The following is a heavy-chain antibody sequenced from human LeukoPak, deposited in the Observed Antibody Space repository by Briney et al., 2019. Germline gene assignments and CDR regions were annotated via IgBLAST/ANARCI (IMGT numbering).Heavy chain of an antibody. CDR2: IYSGGNT. CDR3: ARDRWGYFDP. J-gene: IGHJ5*02. D-gene: IGHD3-16*01. V-gene: IGHV3-66*01. CDR1: GFTVSSNY. Sequence: QAGGSLRLSCAASGFTVSSNYMSWVRQAPGKGLEWVSVIYSGGNTNYADSVKGRFTISRDNSKNTLYLQMNTLRAEDTAVYYCARDRWGYFDPWGQGTLVTVSS.